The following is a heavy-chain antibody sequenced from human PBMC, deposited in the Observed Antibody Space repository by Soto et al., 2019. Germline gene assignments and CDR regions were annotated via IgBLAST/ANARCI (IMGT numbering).Heavy chain of an antibody. J-gene: IGHJ5*02. V-gene: IGHV4-4*02. CDR2: VYHTGDT. D-gene: IGHD2-21*02. CDR1: GGTVASSHW. Sequence: PSETLSFTCGVSGGTVASSHWWSWVRQSPGRGLEWIGNVYHTGDTNFNPSLQSRVTFSVDKSNNQFSLRLTSVTAADTAVYFCAREIVTAGGNNYFDPWGPGTLVTVS. CDR3: AREIVTAGGNNYFDP.